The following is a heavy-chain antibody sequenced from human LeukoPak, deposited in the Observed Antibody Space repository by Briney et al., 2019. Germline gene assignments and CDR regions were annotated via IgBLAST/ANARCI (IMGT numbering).Heavy chain of an antibody. V-gene: IGHV4-30-2*01. D-gene: IGHD3-9*01. CDR1: GGSISSGGYS. Sequence: PSETLSLTCAVSGGSISSGGYSWSWIRQPPGKGLEGIGYIYHSGSTCYNPSLKSRVTISVDRSKNQFSLKLSSVTAADTAVYYCARGGPHDILTGCYFDYWGQGTLVTVSS. CDR2: IYHSGST. CDR3: ARGGPHDILTGCYFDY. J-gene: IGHJ4*02.